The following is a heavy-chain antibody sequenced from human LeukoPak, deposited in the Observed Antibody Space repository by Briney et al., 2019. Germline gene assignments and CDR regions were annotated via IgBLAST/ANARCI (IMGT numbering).Heavy chain of an antibody. V-gene: IGHV4-59*01. CDR1: GGSISSYY. Sequence: SETLSLTCTVSGGSISSYYWSWIRQPPGKGLEWIGYIYYSGSTNYNPSLKSRVTISVDTSKNQFSLKLSSVTAADTAVYYCAREGDYYYYYMDVWGKGTTVTVSS. CDR3: AREGDYYYYYMDV. J-gene: IGHJ6*03. CDR2: IYYSGST.